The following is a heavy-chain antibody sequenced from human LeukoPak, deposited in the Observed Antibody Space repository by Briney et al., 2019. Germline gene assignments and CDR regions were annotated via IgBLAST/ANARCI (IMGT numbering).Heavy chain of an antibody. CDR3: ARSTPSIAESSAFDI. CDR1: GYSFTSYW. D-gene: IGHD6-6*01. CDR2: IYPGDSDT. Sequence: GESLKISCKGSGYSFTSYWIGWVRQMPGKGLEWMGIIYPGDSDTRYSPSFQGQVTISADKSISTAYLKWSSLKASDTAMYYCARSTPSIAESSAFDIWGQGTMVTVSS. J-gene: IGHJ3*02. V-gene: IGHV5-51*01.